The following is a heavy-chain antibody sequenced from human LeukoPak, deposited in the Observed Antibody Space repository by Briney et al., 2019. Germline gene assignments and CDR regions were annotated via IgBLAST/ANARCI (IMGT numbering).Heavy chain of an antibody. CDR2: IYYRGDT. V-gene: IGHV4-59*11. D-gene: IGHD2-2*01. CDR3: ARDCSSTSCYAGWGWFDP. J-gene: IGHJ5*02. CDR1: GGSISSHY. Sequence: PSETLSLTCTVSGGSISSHYWSWIRQPPGKGLEWIGYIYYRGDTNYNPSLKSRVTISADTSKNQFSLKLRSVSVADTAVYLCARDCSSTSCYAGWGWFDPWGQGTLVTVSS.